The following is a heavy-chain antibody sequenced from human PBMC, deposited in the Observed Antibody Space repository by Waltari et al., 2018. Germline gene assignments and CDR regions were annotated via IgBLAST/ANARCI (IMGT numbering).Heavy chain of an antibody. J-gene: IGHJ4*02. Sequence: QVQLVESGGGVVQPGGSLRLSCAASGFTFSSCGMHWVRQAPGKGLEWVAFIRYDGSNKYYADSVKGRFTISRDNSKNTLYLQMNSLRAEDTAVYYCAKGHWIYPDYWGQGTLVTVSS. CDR2: IRYDGSNK. D-gene: IGHD5-12*01. CDR3: AKGHWIYPDY. CDR1: GFTFSSCG. V-gene: IGHV3-30*02.